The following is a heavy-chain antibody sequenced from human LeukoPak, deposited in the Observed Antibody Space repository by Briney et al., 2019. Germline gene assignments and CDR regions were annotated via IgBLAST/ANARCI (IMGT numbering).Heavy chain of an antibody. D-gene: IGHD2-21*01. CDR3: ARDPWRPGGANWFDP. CDR2: INTDGSST. J-gene: IGHJ5*02. V-gene: IGHV3-74*01. Sequence: PGGSLRLSCSASGFTLSNYWMHWVRQAPGKGLVWVSRINTDGSSTNYADSVKGRFTISRDNSKNTLYLQMNSLRAEDTAVYYCARDPWRPGGANWFDPWGQGTLVTVSS. CDR1: GFTLSNYW.